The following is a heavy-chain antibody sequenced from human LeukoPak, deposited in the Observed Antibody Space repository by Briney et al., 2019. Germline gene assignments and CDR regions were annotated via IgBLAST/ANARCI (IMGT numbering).Heavy chain of an antibody. J-gene: IGHJ4*02. D-gene: IGHD3-10*01. V-gene: IGHV1-2*06. Sequence: GASVKVSCKASGYIFTDYYMHWVRQAPGQELGWMGRINPNSGGTNYAQKFQGRVTMTRDTSINTAYMELSRLTSDDTAVYYCARDLSFYDSGSYFFDYWGQGTLVTVSS. CDR3: ARDLSFYDSGSYFFDY. CDR2: INPNSGGT. CDR1: GYIFTDYY.